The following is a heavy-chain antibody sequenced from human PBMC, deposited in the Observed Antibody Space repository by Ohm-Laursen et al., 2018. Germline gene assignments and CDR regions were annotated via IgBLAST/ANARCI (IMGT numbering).Heavy chain of an antibody. Sequence: SLRLSCAASGFTFSSYGMHWVRQAPGKGLEWVAVIWYDGSNKYYADSVKGRFTISRDNSKNTLYQQMNSLRAEDTAVYYCARDISSDPRTQYYYYYGMDVWGQGTTVTVSS. CDR2: IWYDGSNK. J-gene: IGHJ6*02. D-gene: IGHD3-16*02. V-gene: IGHV3-33*01. CDR1: GFTFSSYG. CDR3: ARDISSDPRTQYYYYYGMDV.